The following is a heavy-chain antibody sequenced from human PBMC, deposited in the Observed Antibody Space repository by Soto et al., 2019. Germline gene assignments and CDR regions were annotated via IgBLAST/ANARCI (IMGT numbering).Heavy chain of an antibody. CDR2: IIPIFGTA. Sequence: SVKVSCKASGGTFSSYAISWVRQAPGQVLEWMGGIIPIFGTANYAQKFQGRVTITADESTSTAYMELSSLRSEDTAVYYCARGGPYCSGGSCFRYYYYGMDVWGQGTTVTVSS. CDR3: ARGGPYCSGGSCFRYYYYGMDV. V-gene: IGHV1-69*13. CDR1: GGTFSSYA. J-gene: IGHJ6*02. D-gene: IGHD2-15*01.